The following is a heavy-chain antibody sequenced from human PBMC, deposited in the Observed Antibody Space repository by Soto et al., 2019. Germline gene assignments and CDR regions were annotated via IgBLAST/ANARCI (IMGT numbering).Heavy chain of an antibody. Sequence: GESLKISCKGSGYSFTSYWIGWVRQMPGKGLEWMGIIYPGDSDTRYSPSFQGQVTISADKSISTAYLQWSSLKASDTAMYYCARLGTLATTKYYYYGMDVWGQGTTVTVSS. CDR3: ARLGTLATTKYYYYGMDV. CDR1: GYSFTSYW. V-gene: IGHV5-51*01. J-gene: IGHJ6*02. CDR2: IYPGDSDT. D-gene: IGHD5-12*01.